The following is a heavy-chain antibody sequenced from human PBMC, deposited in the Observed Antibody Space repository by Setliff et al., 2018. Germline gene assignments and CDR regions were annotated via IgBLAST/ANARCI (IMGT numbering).Heavy chain of an antibody. CDR3: ARLGGQLGQTRSNYYYYYYMDV. CDR2: IKQDGSEK. Sequence: GGSLRLSCAASGFTFSSYWMSWVRQAPGKGLEWVANIKQDGSEKYYVDSVKGRFTISRDNAKNSLYLQMNSLGVEDTAVFYCARLGGQLGQTRSNYYYYYYMDVWGKGTTVTVSS. D-gene: IGHD6-6*01. V-gene: IGHV3-7*01. CDR1: GFTFSSYW. J-gene: IGHJ6*03.